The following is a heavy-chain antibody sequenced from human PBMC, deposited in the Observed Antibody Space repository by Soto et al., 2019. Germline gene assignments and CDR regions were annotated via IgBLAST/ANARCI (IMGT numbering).Heavy chain of an antibody. V-gene: IGHV3-23*01. CDR2: ITGTGGDT. J-gene: IGHJ6*02. CDR3: ARIRGYWYGLDV. Sequence: EVQLLESGGGLVQPGGCLRLSCAASGFPLSTYGMSWVRQAPGKGLEWVSSITGTGGDTYYADSVKGRFTSSRDNSNNMLYLQMNSLRVEDTAVYYCARIRGYWYGLDVWGQGTTITVSS. CDR1: GFPLSTYG.